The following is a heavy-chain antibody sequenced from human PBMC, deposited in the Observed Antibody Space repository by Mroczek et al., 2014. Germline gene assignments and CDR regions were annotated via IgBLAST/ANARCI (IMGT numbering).Heavy chain of an antibody. V-gene: IGHV4-34*01. CDR1: GGSFSGYY. Sequence: QVQLQQWGAGLLKPSETLSLTCAVYGGSFSGYYWSWIRQPPGKGLEWIGEINHSGSTNYNPSLKSRVTISVDTSKNQFSLKLSSVTAADTAVYYCARTTSAYSYRLPRYYYYYMDVWGKGTTVTVSS. CDR2: INHSGST. CDR3: ARTTSAYSYRLPRYYYYYMDV. D-gene: IGHD5-18*01. J-gene: IGHJ6*03.